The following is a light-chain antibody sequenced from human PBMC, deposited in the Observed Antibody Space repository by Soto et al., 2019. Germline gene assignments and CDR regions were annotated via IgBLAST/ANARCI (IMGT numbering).Light chain of an antibody. J-gene: IGLJ1*01. Sequence: QSALTQPASVSGSPGQSIAISCTGSSNDIGIYKYVSWYQQHPGKVPKLIIYEVTNRPSGVSNRFSGSKSGNTASLTISGLQAEDEADYYCSSYTTSSTRVFGPGTKVTVL. CDR3: SSYTTSSTRV. V-gene: IGLV2-14*01. CDR2: EVT. CDR1: SNDIGIYKY.